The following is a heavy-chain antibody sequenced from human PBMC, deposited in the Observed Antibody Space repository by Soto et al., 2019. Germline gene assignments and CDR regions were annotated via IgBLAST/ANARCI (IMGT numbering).Heavy chain of an antibody. J-gene: IGHJ5*02. D-gene: IGHD3-9*01. Sequence: ASVKVSCKASGYTFTSYGISWVRQAPGQGLEWMGWISAYNGNTNYAQKLQGRVTMTTDTSTSTAYMELRSLRSDDTAVYYCARDYDILTGYYSGFDPWGQGTLVTVS. V-gene: IGHV1-18*01. CDR3: ARDYDILTGYYSGFDP. CDR1: GYTFTSYG. CDR2: ISAYNGNT.